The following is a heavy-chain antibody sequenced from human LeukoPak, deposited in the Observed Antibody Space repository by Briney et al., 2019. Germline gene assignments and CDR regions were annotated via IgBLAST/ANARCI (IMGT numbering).Heavy chain of an antibody. CDR3: AKSPVTGADFYYYMDV. V-gene: IGHV3-33*06. CDR1: GFTFNNFA. CDR2: IWYDGTNK. J-gene: IGHJ6*03. Sequence: GGSLRLSCAASGFTFNNFAMQWVRQAPGKGLEWVALIWYDGTNKYYADSVKGRFTISRDNSMNTLFLQMNTLRAEDTALYYCAKSPVTGADFYYYMDVWGKGTTVTVSS. D-gene: IGHD1-20*01.